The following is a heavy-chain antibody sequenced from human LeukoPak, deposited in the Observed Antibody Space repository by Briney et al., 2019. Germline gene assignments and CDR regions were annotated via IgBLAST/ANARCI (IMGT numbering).Heavy chain of an antibody. CDR3: ARVGYDSSGYYYVYFDY. D-gene: IGHD3-22*01. J-gene: IGHJ4*02. Sequence: ASVKVSCKASGYTFTSYDISWVRQAPGQGLEWMGWISAYNGNTNYAQKLQGRVTMTTATSTSTAYMELRSLRSDDTAVYYCARVGYDSSGYYYVYFDYWGQGTLVTVSS. CDR1: GYTFTSYD. V-gene: IGHV1-18*01. CDR2: ISAYNGNT.